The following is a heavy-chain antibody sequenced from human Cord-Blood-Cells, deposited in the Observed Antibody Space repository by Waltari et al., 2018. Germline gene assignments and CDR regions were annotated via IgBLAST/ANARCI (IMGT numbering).Heavy chain of an antibody. J-gene: IGHJ2*01. CDR2: IIPSLGIA. CDR1: GGTFSSYT. D-gene: IGHD2-21*01. V-gene: IGHV1-69*08. CDR3: ARDRCGGDCSSPDWYFDL. Sequence: QVQLVQYGVEVKKPGSSVTVSCKAYGGTFSSYTISWVRQAPGQGLEWMGRIIPSLGIAKYAQKFQGRVTITADKSTSTAYMELSSLRSEDTAVYYCARDRCGGDCSSPDWYFDLWGRGTLVTVSS.